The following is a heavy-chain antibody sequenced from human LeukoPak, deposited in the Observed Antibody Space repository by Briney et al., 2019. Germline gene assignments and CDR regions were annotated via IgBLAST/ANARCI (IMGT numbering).Heavy chain of an antibody. D-gene: IGHD3-10*01. Sequence: GGSLGLSCAASGFTVSSNYMSWVRQAPGKGLEWVSVIYSGGSTYYADSVRGRFTISRDNSKNTLYLQMNSLRAEDTAVYYCARDYNDHLDYWGQGTLVTVSS. J-gene: IGHJ4*02. CDR1: GFTVSSNY. CDR3: ARDYNDHLDY. CDR2: IYSGGST. V-gene: IGHV3-53*01.